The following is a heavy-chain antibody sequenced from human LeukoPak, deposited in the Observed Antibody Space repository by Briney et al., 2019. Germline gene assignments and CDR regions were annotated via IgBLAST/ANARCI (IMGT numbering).Heavy chain of an antibody. D-gene: IGHD1-26*01. CDR2: ISSSSSYI. V-gene: IGHV3-21*01. CDR1: GFTFSSYS. J-gene: IGHJ5*02. Sequence: PGGSLRLSCAASGFTFSSYSMNWVRQAPGKGLEWVSSISSSSSYIYYADSVKGRFTISRDNAKNSLYLQMNSLRAEDTAVYYCARGRFSGSKMNWFDPWGQGTLVTVSS. CDR3: ARGRFSGSKMNWFDP.